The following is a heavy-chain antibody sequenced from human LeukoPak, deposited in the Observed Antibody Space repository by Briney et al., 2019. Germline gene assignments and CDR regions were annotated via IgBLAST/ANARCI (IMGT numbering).Heavy chain of an antibody. J-gene: IGHJ5*02. D-gene: IGHD2-2*01. Sequence: GRSLRLSCAASGFTFSDYYMSWIRQAPGKGLEWVSYISSSGSTIYYADSVKGRFTISRDNAKNSLYLQMNSLRAEDTAVYYCVTSGATYQLLSSWFDPWGQGTLVTVSS. V-gene: IGHV3-11*01. CDR2: ISSSGSTI. CDR3: VTSGATYQLLSSWFDP. CDR1: GFTFSDYY.